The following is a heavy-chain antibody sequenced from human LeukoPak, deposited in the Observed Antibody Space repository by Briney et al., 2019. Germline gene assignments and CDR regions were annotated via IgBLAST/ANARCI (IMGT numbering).Heavy chain of an antibody. CDR2: ISSSSSYI. D-gene: IGHD4-17*01. CDR1: GFTFSSSA. Sequence: GRSLRLSCAASGFTFSSSAMSWVRQAPGKGLEWVSSISSSSSYIYYADSVKGRFTISRDNAKNSLYLQMNSLRAEDTAVYYCARGINTVTFDYWGQGTLVTVSS. J-gene: IGHJ4*02. V-gene: IGHV3-21*01. CDR3: ARGINTVTFDY.